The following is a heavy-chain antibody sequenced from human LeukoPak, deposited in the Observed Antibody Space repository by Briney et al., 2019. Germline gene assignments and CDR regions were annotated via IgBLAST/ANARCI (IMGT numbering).Heavy chain of an antibody. J-gene: IGHJ4*02. V-gene: IGHV3-30*18. CDR3: ANPRDFDY. CDR2: ISFDGSGK. CDR1: GFTFSAYG. Sequence: GKSLRLSCAASGFTFSAYGMHWVRQAPGKGLEWVAVISFDGSGKYYADSVKGRFTISRDDSKNTLYLQMNSLRAEDTAVYYCANPRDFDYWGQGTLVTVSS.